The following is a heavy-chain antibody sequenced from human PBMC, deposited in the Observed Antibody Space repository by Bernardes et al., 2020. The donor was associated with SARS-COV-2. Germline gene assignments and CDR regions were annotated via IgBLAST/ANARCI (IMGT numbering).Heavy chain of an antibody. D-gene: IGHD6-19*01. CDR3: AKERYSSDWFVRQDH. CDR1: GFCFSSYV. CDR2: ISGGGDNT. V-gene: IGHV3-23*01. Sequence: GGSLRLSCAASGFCFSSYVMRWVRQGPGKGLEWVSVISGGGDNTHYAVSVQGRFIIPRDNSKDTQYVRLNYLRAEDTAIYYCAKERYSSDWFVRQDHWGQVTLVTVSS. J-gene: IGHJ4*01.